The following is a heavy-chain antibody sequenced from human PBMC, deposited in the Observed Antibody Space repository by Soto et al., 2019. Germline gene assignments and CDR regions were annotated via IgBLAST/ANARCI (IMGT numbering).Heavy chain of an antibody. CDR2: IYHSGST. CDR3: ARGGGLWFGELYLNWFDP. CDR1: GGSISSGGYS. J-gene: IGHJ5*02. V-gene: IGHV4-30-2*01. Sequence: SETLSLTCAASGGSISSGGYSWSWIRQPPGKGLEWIGYIYHSGSTYYNPSLKSRVTISVDRSKNQFSLKLSSVTAADTAVYYCARGGGLWFGELYLNWFDPWGQGTLVTVSS. D-gene: IGHD3-10*01.